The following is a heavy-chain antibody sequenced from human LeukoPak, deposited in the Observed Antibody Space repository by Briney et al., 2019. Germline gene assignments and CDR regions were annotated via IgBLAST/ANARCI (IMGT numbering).Heavy chain of an antibody. J-gene: IGHJ3*02. CDR2: ISGGGTTI. D-gene: IGHD4-11*01. V-gene: IGHV3-48*03. CDR3: ATETENSNYDAFDI. CDR1: GFTFSSYE. Sequence: GESLRLSCAASGFTFSSYEMNWVRQAPRQGLEWVSYISGGGTTIFYADSVKGRFTISRDNAGNSLYLHMNSLRAEDTAVYYCATETENSNYDAFDIWGQGTMVTVSS.